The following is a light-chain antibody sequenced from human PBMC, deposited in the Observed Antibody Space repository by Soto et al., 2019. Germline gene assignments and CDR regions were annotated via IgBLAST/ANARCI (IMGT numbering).Light chain of an antibody. V-gene: IGKV1-5*03. J-gene: IGKJ2*01. Sequence: DIQMTQSPSTLSASVGDRVTITCRTSQSISSWLAWYQQKPGKAPKLLIYQASSLESGVPSRFSGSGSGTEFTLTISSLQPDDFATYYCQQYNGYSGYTFGQGTKLEIK. CDR1: QSISSW. CDR2: QAS. CDR3: QQYNGYSGYT.